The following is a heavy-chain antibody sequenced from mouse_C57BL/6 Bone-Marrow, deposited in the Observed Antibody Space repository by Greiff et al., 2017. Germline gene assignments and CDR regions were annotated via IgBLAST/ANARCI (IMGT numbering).Heavy chain of an antibody. V-gene: IGHV1-52*01. D-gene: IGHD2-1*01. Sequence: QVQLQQPGAELVRPGSSVKLSCKASGYTFTSYWMHWVKQRPIQGLEWIGNIDPSDSETHYNQKFKDKATLTVDKSSSTAYMQLSSLTSEDSAVXYCARSPYYGNNPYYAMDYWGQGTSVTVSS. CDR3: ARSPYYGNNPYYAMDY. J-gene: IGHJ4*01. CDR2: IDPSDSET. CDR1: GYTFTSYW.